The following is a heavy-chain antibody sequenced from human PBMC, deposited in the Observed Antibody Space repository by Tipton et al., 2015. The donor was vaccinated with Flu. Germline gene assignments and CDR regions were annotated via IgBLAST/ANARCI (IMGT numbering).Heavy chain of an antibody. D-gene: IGHD4-23*01. Sequence: TLSLTCAVSGGSISSGNWWSWVRQTPGKGLEWIGSIYHSGSTYYNPSLKSRVTISVDTSKNQFSLKLSSVSAADTAVYYCARSTTVVTQRGYFQHWGQGSLVTVSS. CDR1: GGSISSGNW. CDR2: IYHSGST. J-gene: IGHJ1*01. V-gene: IGHV4-4*02. CDR3: ARSTTVVTQRGYFQH.